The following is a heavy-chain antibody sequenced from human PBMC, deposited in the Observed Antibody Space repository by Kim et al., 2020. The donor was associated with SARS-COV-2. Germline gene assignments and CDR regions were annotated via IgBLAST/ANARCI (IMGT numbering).Heavy chain of an antibody. CDR2: IYYTGTT. V-gene: IGHV4-39*01. CDR3: ARHWCTGCVCYFDH. J-gene: IGHJ4*02. D-gene: IGHD2-8*02. CDR1: GGSISSSDYY. Sequence: AETLSLTCTVSGGSISSSDYYWGWIRQPPGKGLEWIGSIYYTGTTYYNPSLKSRVTISVDTSKNQFSLKLSSVTDATVYYCARHWCTGCVCYFDHWGQGT.